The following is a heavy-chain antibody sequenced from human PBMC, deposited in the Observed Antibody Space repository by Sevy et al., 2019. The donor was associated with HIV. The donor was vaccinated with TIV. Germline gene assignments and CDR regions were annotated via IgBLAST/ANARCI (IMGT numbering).Heavy chain of an antibody. Sequence: GGSLRLSCAASGFTFSNYAMNWVRQAPGKGLEWVSGISGSGVTTYYADSVKGRFTISRDNSKNTLYLQMNSLTAEDTAVYYCAKAGVRVGGTFDLFYFDYWGQGTLVTVSS. CDR3: AKAGVRVGGTFDLFYFDY. J-gene: IGHJ4*02. D-gene: IGHD6-19*01. V-gene: IGHV3-23*01. CDR2: ISGSGVTT. CDR1: GFTFSNYA.